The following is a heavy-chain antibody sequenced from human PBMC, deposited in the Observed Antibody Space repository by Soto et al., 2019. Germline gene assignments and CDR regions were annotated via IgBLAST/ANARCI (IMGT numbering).Heavy chain of an antibody. CDR2: IYYSGST. V-gene: IGHV4-59*08. D-gene: IGHD4-17*01. CDR3: ARLGPDNTVTTRRPARRFDY. J-gene: IGHJ4*02. Sequence: PSETLSLTCTVSGGSISSYYWSWIRQPPGKGLEWIGYIYYSGSTNYNPSLKSRVTISVDTSKNQFSLKLSSVTAADTAVYYCARLGPDNTVTTRRPARRFDYWGQGTLVTVSS. CDR1: GGSISSYY.